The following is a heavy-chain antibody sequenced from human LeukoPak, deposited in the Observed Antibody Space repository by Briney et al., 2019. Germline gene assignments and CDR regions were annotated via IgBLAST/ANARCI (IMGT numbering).Heavy chain of an antibody. V-gene: IGHV3-33*01. CDR2: IWSDGSNK. D-gene: IGHD3-10*01. CDR3: VRASGSFDY. J-gene: IGHJ4*02. CDR1: GLTFSDYG. Sequence: GGSLRLSCAASGLTFSDYGIHWVRQAPGKGLEWVAVIWSDGSNKYYADSVKGRFTISRDNPKKTLYLQMNSLRVEDTAVYYRVRASGSFDYWGQGTLVTVSS.